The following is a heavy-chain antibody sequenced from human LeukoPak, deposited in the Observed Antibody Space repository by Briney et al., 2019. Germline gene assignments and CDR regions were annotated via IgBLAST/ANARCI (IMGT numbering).Heavy chain of an antibody. Sequence: SETLSLTCTVSGGSISSYYWSWIRQHPGKGLEWIGYIYYTGTTYYNPSLKSRLTISLDTSKNQFSLKLTSVTAADTAVYYCARAAQNWNNAPYFDFWGQETLVTVSS. D-gene: IGHD1/OR15-1a*01. CDR1: GGSISSYY. CDR2: IYYTGTT. CDR3: ARAAQNWNNAPYFDF. J-gene: IGHJ4*02. V-gene: IGHV4-59*06.